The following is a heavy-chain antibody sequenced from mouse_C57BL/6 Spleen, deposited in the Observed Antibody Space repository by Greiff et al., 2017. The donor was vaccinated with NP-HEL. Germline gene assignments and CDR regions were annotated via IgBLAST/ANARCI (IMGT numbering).Heavy chain of an antibody. Sequence: DVQLQESGPGLVKPSQSLSLTCSVTGYSITSGYYWNWIRQFPGNKLEWMGYISYDGSNNYKPSLKNRISITRDTSKNQFFLKLNSLTTEDTATYYCARGVRDYAMDYWGQGTSVTVSS. J-gene: IGHJ4*01. CDR3: ARGVRDYAMDY. CDR1: GYSITSGYY. V-gene: IGHV3-6*01. CDR2: ISYDGSN. D-gene: IGHD2-14*01.